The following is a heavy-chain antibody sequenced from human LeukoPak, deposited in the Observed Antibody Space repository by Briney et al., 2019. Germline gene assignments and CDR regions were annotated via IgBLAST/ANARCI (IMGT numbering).Heavy chain of an antibody. CDR3: ARETGSSGWYDGEHWFDP. D-gene: IGHD6-19*01. Sequence: PSETLSLTCTVSGGSISSYYWSWIRQPPGKGLEWIGYIYYSGSTNYNPSLKSRVTISVDTSKNQFSLKLSSVTAADTAVYYSARETGSSGWYDGEHWFDPWGQGTLVTVSS. J-gene: IGHJ5*02. V-gene: IGHV4-59*01. CDR2: IYYSGST. CDR1: GGSISSYY.